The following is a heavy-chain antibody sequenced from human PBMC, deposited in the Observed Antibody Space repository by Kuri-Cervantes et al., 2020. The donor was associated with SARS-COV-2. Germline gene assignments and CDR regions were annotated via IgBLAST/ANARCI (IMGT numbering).Heavy chain of an antibody. Sequence: ASVKVSCKASGYTFTSYGISWVRQAPGQGLEWMGWISAYTGNTNYAQKLQGRVTMTTDTSTSTAYMELRSLRSDDTAVYYCAKNIASRFGELLDWIDSWGQGTLVTVSS. D-gene: IGHD3-10*01. CDR2: ISAYTGNT. CDR1: GYTFTSYG. J-gene: IGHJ5*01. V-gene: IGHV1-18*01. CDR3: AKNIASRFGELLDWIDS.